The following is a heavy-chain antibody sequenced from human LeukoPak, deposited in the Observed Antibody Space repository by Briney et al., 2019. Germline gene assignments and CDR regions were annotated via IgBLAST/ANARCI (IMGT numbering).Heavy chain of an antibody. D-gene: IGHD1-26*01. Sequence: SVKVSCKASGFTFTSSAVQWVRQARGQRLEWIGWIVVGSGNTNYAQKFQGRVTITRDMSTSTAYMELSSLSSEDTAVYYCASEPFGTYYGFDYWGQGTLVTVSS. J-gene: IGHJ4*02. CDR2: IVVGSGNT. CDR3: ASEPFGTYYGFDY. CDR1: GFTFTSSA. V-gene: IGHV1-58*01.